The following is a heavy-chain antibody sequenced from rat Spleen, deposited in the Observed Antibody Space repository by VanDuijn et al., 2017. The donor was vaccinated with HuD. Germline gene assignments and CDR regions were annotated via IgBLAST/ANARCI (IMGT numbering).Heavy chain of an antibody. CDR1: GFTFSDYG. J-gene: IGHJ2*01. CDR2: ISYDGGST. CDR3: ARRDWGGFDY. V-gene: IGHV5-20*01. Sequence: EVQLVESGGGLVQPGRSLKLSCAASGFTFSDYGMAWVHQAPTKGLEWVASISYDGGSTYYRDSVKGRFTISRDNAKSTLYLQMESLRSEDTATYYCARRDWGGFDYWGQGVMVTVSS. D-gene: IGHD5-1*01.